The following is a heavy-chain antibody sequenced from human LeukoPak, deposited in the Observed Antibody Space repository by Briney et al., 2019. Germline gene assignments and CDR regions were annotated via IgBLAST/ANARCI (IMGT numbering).Heavy chain of an antibody. V-gene: IGHV3-21*01. CDR3: ARGAPYCSGGSCMYYFDY. Sequence: KSGGSLRLSCAASGFTFSSYNMNWVRQAPGKGLEWVSSISSSSSYIYYADSVKGRFTISRDNAKNSLYLQMNSLRAEDTAVYYCARGAPYCSGGSCMYYFDYWGQGTLVTVSP. CDR1: GFTFSSYN. CDR2: ISSSSSYI. D-gene: IGHD2-15*01. J-gene: IGHJ4*02.